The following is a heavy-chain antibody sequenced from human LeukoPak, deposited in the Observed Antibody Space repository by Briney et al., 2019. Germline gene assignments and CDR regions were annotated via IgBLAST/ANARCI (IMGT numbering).Heavy chain of an antibody. CDR3: AREPVVTPNAFDI. D-gene: IGHD4-23*01. V-gene: IGHV4-31*11. CDR1: GGSFSGYY. Sequence: SETLSLTCAVYGGSFSGYYWSWIRQHPGKGLEWIGYIYCSGSTYYNPSLKSRVTISVDTSKNQFSLKLSSVTAADTAVYYCAREPVVTPNAFDIWGQGTMVTVSS. CDR2: IYCSGST. J-gene: IGHJ3*02.